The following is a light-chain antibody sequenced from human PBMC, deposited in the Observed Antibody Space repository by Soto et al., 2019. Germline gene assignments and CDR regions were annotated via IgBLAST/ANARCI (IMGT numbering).Light chain of an antibody. CDR1: QTVMGPS. CDR2: YAS. J-gene: IGKJ5*01. V-gene: IGKV3-20*01. Sequence: IVFTQAPGTLSFYPGERTTLSCRAMQTVMGPSSGGHEQQPGQAPGRVIDYASSRATGIPESFSGGGSGTEFTLTISRMVAEDFAVYYCHHYGSTPSITFGQRTRLEI. CDR3: HHYGSTPSIT.